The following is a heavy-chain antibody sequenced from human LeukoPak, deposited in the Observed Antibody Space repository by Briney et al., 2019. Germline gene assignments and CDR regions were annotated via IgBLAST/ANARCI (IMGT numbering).Heavy chain of an antibody. D-gene: IGHD1-26*01. Sequence: PGGSLRLSCAVSGFTFSTYSMNWVRQAPGKGLEWISFIRHDSSDIYYADSVKGRFTISRDDSRNTLYLQMNSLRGDDTAVYYCAKDVGKWESLHFFDYWGQGTLVTVSS. CDR3: AKDVGKWESLHFFDY. CDR2: IRHDSSDI. CDR1: GFTFSTYS. V-gene: IGHV3-21*04. J-gene: IGHJ4*02.